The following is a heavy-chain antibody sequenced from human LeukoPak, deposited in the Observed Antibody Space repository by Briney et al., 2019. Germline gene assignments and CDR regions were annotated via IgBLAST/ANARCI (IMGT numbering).Heavy chain of an antibody. CDR2: IIPIFGTA. CDR1: GGTFSSYA. J-gene: IGHJ6*02. CDR3: ARVIVVVPAAERAYYYGMDV. V-gene: IGHV1-69*01. Sequence: GASVKVSCKASGGTFSSYAISWVRQAPGQGLEWMGGIIPIFGTANYAQKFQGRVTITADESTSTAYMELSSLRSEDTAVYYCARVIVVVPAAERAYYYGMDVWGQGTTVTVSS. D-gene: IGHD2-2*01.